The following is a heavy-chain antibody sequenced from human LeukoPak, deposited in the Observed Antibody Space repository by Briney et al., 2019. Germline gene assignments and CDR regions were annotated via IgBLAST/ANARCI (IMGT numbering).Heavy chain of an antibody. V-gene: IGHV4-30-2*01. D-gene: IGHD3-16*02. CDR2: IYQSGST. Sequence: SQTLSLTCTVSGGSISSGAYYWSWIRQPPGKGLEWIGYIYQSGSTYYNASLKSRVTISVDRSKNQFSLELSSITAADTAVYYCARTSYPIDYWGQGTLVTVSS. CDR1: GGSISSGAYY. CDR3: ARTSYPIDY. J-gene: IGHJ4*02.